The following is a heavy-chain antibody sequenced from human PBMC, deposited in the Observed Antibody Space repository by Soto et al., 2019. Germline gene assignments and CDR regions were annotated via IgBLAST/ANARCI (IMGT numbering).Heavy chain of an antibody. CDR2: ISSSSSTI. Sequence: GGSLRLSCAASGFTFSSYSMNWVRQAPGKGLEWVSYISSSSSTIYYADSVKGRFTTSRDNAKNSLYLQMNSLRAEDTAVYYCARDEYSSGWYWYFQHWGQGTLVTVSS. CDR1: GFTFSSYS. J-gene: IGHJ1*01. V-gene: IGHV3-48*01. D-gene: IGHD6-19*01. CDR3: ARDEYSSGWYWYFQH.